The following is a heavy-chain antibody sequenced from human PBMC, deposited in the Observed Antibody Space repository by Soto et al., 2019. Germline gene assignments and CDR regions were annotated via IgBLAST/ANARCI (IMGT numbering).Heavy chain of an antibody. D-gene: IGHD5-12*01. Sequence: GGSLRLSCAASGFTFDDYTLHWVRQAPGKGLEWVSLISWDGNSTYYADSVKGRFTISRDNARNSLYLQMNSLRAEDTAVYYCAREVSKYSGYDFDYWGQGTLVTVSS. CDR3: AREVSKYSGYDFDY. J-gene: IGHJ4*02. CDR1: GFTFDDYT. V-gene: IGHV3-43*01. CDR2: ISWDGNST.